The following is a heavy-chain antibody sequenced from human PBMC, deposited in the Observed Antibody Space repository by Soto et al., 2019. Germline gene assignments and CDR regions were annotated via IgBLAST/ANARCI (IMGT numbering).Heavy chain of an antibody. J-gene: IGHJ6*04. D-gene: IGHD2-2*01. Sequence: SETLSLTCAVSGGSISSGGYSWSWIRQPPGKGLEWIGYIYHSGSTYYNPSLKSRVTISVDRSKNQFSLKLSSVTAADTAVYYWARRSPAPLNYSGMDVWGKGPRVIVPS. CDR2: IYHSGST. V-gene: IGHV4-30-2*01. CDR1: GGSISSGGYS. CDR3: ARRSPAPLNYSGMDV.